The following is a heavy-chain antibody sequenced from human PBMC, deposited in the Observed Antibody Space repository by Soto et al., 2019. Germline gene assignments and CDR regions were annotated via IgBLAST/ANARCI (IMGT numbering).Heavy chain of an antibody. CDR3: ARASSGILTGPGTTNYYYGMDV. D-gene: IGHD3-9*01. J-gene: IGHJ6*02. Sequence: GASVKVSCKASGYTFTGYYMHWVRQAPGQGLEWMGWINPNSGGTNYAQKFQGWVTMTRDTSISTAYMELSRLRSDDTAVYYCARASSGILTGPGTTNYYYGMDVWGQGTTVTVSS. CDR2: INPNSGGT. CDR1: GYTFTGYY. V-gene: IGHV1-2*04.